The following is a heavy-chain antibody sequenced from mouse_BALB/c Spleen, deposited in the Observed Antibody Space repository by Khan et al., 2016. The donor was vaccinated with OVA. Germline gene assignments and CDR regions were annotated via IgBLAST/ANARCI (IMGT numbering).Heavy chain of an antibody. D-gene: IGHD1-1*01. Sequence: EVKLVESGGDLVKPGGSLKLSCAASGFTFSTYGMSWVRQTPDKRLEWVATVSTGGGYTYYPDSVKGRFTISRDNAKNTLYLQMSGLKSEDTAMFYCTRLAYYHDSEGFAYWGQGTLVTVSA. V-gene: IGHV5-6*01. CDR2: VSTGGGYT. CDR1: GFTFSTYG. CDR3: TRLAYYHDSEGFAY. J-gene: IGHJ3*01.